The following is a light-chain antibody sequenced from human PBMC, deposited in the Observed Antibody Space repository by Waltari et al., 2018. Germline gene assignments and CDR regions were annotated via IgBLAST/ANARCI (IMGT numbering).Light chain of an antibody. CDR3: QTWGTGIVV. Sequence: QLVLTQSPSASASLGTSVKFTCTLSRRHSYYAVAWHPQQPERGPRFLMKVSSDGSHSKGDGIPDRFSGSSSGTERYLTIASLQSEDEADYYCQTWGTGIVVFGGGTKLTIL. CDR2: VSSDGSH. CDR1: RRHSYYA. J-gene: IGLJ2*01. V-gene: IGLV4-69*01.